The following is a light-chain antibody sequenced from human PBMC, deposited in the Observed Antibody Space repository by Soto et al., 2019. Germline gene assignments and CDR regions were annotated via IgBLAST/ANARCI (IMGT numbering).Light chain of an antibody. CDR3: QTWGSGIRV. V-gene: IGLV4-69*01. J-gene: IGLJ3*02. CDR2: LNSDGSH. Sequence: QAVLTQSPSASASLGASVKLTCTLSSGHSSAAIAWHQQQPEKGPRYLMRLNSDGSHTKGGGVPDRFSGSSSGAERYLTISSLQSEDEADYYCQTWGSGIRVFGGGTKLTVL. CDR1: SGHSSAA.